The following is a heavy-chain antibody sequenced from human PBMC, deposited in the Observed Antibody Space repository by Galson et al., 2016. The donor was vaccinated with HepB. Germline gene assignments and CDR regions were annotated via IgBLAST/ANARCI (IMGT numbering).Heavy chain of an antibody. CDR2: FRGRANT. CDR3: VKDRPYGTGWYGCSES. D-gene: IGHD6-13*01. J-gene: IGHJ5*02. CDR1: GFTFITSA. V-gene: IGHV3-23*01. Sequence: SLRLSCAASGFTFITSAMSWVRQTPGKGLAWVSSFRGRANTQYADSVRGRFTAPRDDSKGTLFLQMNSLTADDTAVYYCVKDRPYGTGWYGCSESWGQGTLVIVSS.